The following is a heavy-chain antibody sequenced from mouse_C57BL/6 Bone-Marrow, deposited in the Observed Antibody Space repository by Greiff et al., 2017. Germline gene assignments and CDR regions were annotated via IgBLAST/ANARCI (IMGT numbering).Heavy chain of an antibody. CDR3: ARHYGSSYNY. J-gene: IGHJ2*01. CDR2: IHPNSGST. Sequence: VQLQQPGAELVKPGASVKLSCKASGYTFTSYWMHWVKQRPGQGLEWIGMIHPNSGSTNYNEKFKSKATLTVDKSSSTAYMQRSSLTSEDAAVYYGARHYGSSYNYWGQGTTLTVSS. CDR1: GYTFTSYW. D-gene: IGHD1-1*01. V-gene: IGHV1-64*01.